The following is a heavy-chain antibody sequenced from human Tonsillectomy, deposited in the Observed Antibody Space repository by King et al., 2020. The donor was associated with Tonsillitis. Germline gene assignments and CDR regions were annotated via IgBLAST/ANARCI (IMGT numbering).Heavy chain of an antibody. Sequence: QLVESGGGLVKPGGSLSLSCAASGFTFNNAWMSWVRQAPGKGLEWVGRIKSKTDGGTADYAAPVKGRFTISRDDSKNTLYLQMNSLKTEDTAVYYCLQYLNDYWGQGTLVTVSS. CDR3: LQYLNDY. CDR2: IKSKTDGGTA. D-gene: IGHD2/OR15-2a*01. CDR1: GFTFNNAW. J-gene: IGHJ4*02. V-gene: IGHV3-15*01.